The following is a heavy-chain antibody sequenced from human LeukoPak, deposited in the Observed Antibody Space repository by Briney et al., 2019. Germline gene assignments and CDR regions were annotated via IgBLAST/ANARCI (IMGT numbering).Heavy chain of an antibody. CDR2: ISSSGSTI. J-gene: IGHJ6*03. Sequence: GGSLRLSCAASGFTFSDYYMSWIRQAPGKGLEWVSYISSSGSTIYYADSVKGRFTISRDNAKNSLYLQMNSLRAEDTAVYYCARDYFPSMVRGVILYYYYMDVWGKGTTVTVSS. CDR3: ARDYFPSMVRGVILYYYYMDV. V-gene: IGHV3-11*04. CDR1: GFTFSDYY. D-gene: IGHD3-10*01.